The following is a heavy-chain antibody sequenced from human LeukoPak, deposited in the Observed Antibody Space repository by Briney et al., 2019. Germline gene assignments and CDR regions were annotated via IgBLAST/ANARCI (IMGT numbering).Heavy chain of an antibody. V-gene: IGHV1-2*02. CDR1: GYTFTGYY. CDR2: INPNSGGT. Sequence: GASVKVSCKASGYTFTGYYMHWVRQAPGQGLEWMGWINPNSGGTNYAQKFQGRVTMTRDTSISTAYMELSRLRSDDTAVYYCAVPEIGSGGSCPLCWYWGQGTLVTVSS. D-gene: IGHD2-15*01. J-gene: IGHJ4*02. CDR3: AVPEIGSGGSCPLCWY.